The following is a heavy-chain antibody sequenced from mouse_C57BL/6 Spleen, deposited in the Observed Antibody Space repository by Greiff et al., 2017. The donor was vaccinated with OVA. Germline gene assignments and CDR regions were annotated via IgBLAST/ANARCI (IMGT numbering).Heavy chain of an antibody. V-gene: IGHV1-72*01. CDR1: GYTFTSYW. J-gene: IGHJ1*03. CDR2: IDPNSGGT. D-gene: IGHD4-1*01. CDR3: ARGWLTGTGYFDV. Sequence: QVQLKQPGAELVKPGASVKLSCKASGYTFTSYWMHWVKQRPGRGLEWIGRIDPNSGGTKYNEKFKSKATLTVDKPSSTAYMQLSSLTSEDSAVYYCARGWLTGTGYFDVWGTGTTVTVSS.